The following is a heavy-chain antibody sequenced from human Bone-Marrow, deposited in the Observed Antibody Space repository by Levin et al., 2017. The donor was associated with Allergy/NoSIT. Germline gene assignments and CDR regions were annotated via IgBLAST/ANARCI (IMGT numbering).Heavy chain of an antibody. D-gene: IGHD3-3*01. CDR1: GFSFFNYA. V-gene: IGHV3-23*01. Sequence: GASVKVSCTASGFSFFNYAMHWVRQSPEKGLVWVSGISGPGGSAYYADSVRGRFTISRDNSKNTLYLQMNSLSAEDTAVYYCAKDRIESPFGYYYYGLDVWGQGTTVTVSS. CDR3: AKDRIESPFGYYYYGLDV. J-gene: IGHJ6*02. CDR2: ISGPGGSA.